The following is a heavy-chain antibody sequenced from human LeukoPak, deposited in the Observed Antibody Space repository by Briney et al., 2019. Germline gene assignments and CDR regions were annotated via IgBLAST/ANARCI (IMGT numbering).Heavy chain of an antibody. V-gene: IGHV3-23*01. D-gene: IGHD7-27*01. CDR1: GFTFSTYA. J-gene: IGHJ4*02. CDR2: ISGSGGSI. CDR3: AKRFRNWGSSSGYYFDY. Sequence: GGSLRLSFAASGFTFSTYAMSWVRQAPGKGLEWVSVISGSGGSIYYADSVKGRFTISRDNSKNTLYLQMNSLRAEDTAVYYCAKRFRNWGSSSGYYFDYWGQGTLVTVSS.